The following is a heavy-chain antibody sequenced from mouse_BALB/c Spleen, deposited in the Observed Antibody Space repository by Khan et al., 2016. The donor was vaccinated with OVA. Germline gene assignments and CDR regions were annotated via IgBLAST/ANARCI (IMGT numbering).Heavy chain of an antibody. CDR3: ARGYPFAY. D-gene: IGHD1-1*01. V-gene: IGHV3-6*02. Sequence: EVQLVESGPGLVKPSQSLSLTCSVTDYSITSGYYWNWLRQFPGNKLEWMGYISYDGSKNFNPYLKNRISITRDTSKNQFFLKLNSVTTADTATYYCARGYPFAYWGQGTLVTVSA. CDR1: DYSITSGYY. CDR2: ISYDGSK. J-gene: IGHJ3*01.